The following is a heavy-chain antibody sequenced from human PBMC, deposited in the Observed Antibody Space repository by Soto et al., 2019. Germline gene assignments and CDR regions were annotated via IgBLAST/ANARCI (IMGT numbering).Heavy chain of an antibody. D-gene: IGHD6-13*01. CDR1: GYTFTSYG. Sequence: RASVKVSCKASGYTFTSYGISWVRQAPGQGLEWMGWISAYNGNTNYAQKLQGRVTMTTDTSTSTAYMELRSLRSDDTAVYYCARDRGSIAAAGTDWFDPWGQGTLVTVSS. V-gene: IGHV1-18*04. CDR2: ISAYNGNT. CDR3: ARDRGSIAAAGTDWFDP. J-gene: IGHJ5*02.